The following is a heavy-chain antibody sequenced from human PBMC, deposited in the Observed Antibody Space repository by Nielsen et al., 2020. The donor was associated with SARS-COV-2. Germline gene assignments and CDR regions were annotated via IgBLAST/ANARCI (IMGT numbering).Heavy chain of an antibody. V-gene: IGHV3-33*01. CDR2: IWYDGSNK. CDR3: ARPAPMYSGYDFDYMDV. D-gene: IGHD5-12*01. J-gene: IGHJ6*03. Sequence: GGSLTLSCAASGFTFSSYGMHWVRQAPGKGLEWVAVIWYDGSNKYYADSVKGRFTISRDNSKNTLYLQMNSLRAEDTAVYYCARPAPMYSGYDFDYMDVWGKGTTVTVSS. CDR1: GFTFSSYG.